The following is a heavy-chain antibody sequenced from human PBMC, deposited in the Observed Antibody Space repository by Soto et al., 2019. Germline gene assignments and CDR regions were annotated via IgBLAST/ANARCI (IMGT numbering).Heavy chain of an antibody. V-gene: IGHV1-69*13. CDR2: IIPLFGTA. CDR3: ARPKGSYSSGYYYFDY. Sequence: SVKVSCKTSGGTLSTYAIYWVRQAHGQGLEWMGAIIPLFGTADYAQKFQGRVTITADESTSTAYMELSSLRSEDTAVYYCARPKGSYSSGYYYFDYRGQRTLVTVSS. J-gene: IGHJ4*02. D-gene: IGHD6-19*01. CDR1: GGTLSTYA.